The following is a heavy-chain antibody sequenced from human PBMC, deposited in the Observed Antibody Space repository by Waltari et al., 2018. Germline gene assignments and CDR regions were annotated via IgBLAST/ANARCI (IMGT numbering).Heavy chain of an antibody. Sequence: QVQLQQWGAGLLKPSETLSLTCAVYGGSFSGYYWSWIRQPPGKGLEWIGEINHSGSTNYNPSLKSRVTISVDTSKNQFSLKLSSVTAADTAVYYCARGSLDGSGSYYNGASSFDYWGQGTLVTVSS. D-gene: IGHD3-10*01. CDR3: ARGSLDGSGSYYNGASSFDY. CDR1: GGSFSGYY. J-gene: IGHJ4*02. CDR2: INHSGST. V-gene: IGHV4-34*01.